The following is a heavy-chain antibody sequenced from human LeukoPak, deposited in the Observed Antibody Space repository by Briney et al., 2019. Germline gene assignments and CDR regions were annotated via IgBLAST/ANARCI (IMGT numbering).Heavy chain of an antibody. CDR3: ARLSSDIVVVPAAITGENYYYYYGMDV. Sequence: SETLSLTCTVSGGSISSYYWSWIRQPPGKGLEWIGYIYYSGSTNYNPSLKSRVTISVDTSKNQFSLKLSSVTAADTAVYYCARLSSDIVVVPAAITGENYYYYYGMDVWGQGTTVTVSS. J-gene: IGHJ6*02. V-gene: IGHV4-59*08. D-gene: IGHD2-2*02. CDR2: IYYSGST. CDR1: GGSISSYY.